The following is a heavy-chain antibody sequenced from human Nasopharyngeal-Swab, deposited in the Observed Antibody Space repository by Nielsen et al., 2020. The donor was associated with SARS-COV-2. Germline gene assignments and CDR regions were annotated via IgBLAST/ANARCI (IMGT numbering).Heavy chain of an antibody. J-gene: IGHJ6*02. CDR2: IHAGNGHT. CDR3: ARVFVYNYGMDV. V-gene: IGHV1-3*01. CDR1: VYNFARYI. Sequence: ASVTVSCKVSVYNFARYILHWLRQAPGQRPEWMGWIHAGNGHTEYSQKFQGRVTITRDTSATTAYMELSSLRSEDTGVYYCARVFVYNYGMDVWGQGTTVTVSS.